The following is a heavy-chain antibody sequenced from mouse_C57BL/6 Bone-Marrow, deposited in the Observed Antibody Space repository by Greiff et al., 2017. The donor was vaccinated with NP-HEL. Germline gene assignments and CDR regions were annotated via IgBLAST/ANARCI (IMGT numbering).Heavy chain of an antibody. J-gene: IGHJ2*01. CDR2: IDPSDSYT. V-gene: IGHV1-59*01. CDR1: GYTFTSYW. CDR3: AIYGNEYIDY. D-gene: IGHD2-1*01. Sequence: VQLQQPGAELVRPGTSVKLSCKASGYTFTSYWMHWVKQRPGQGLEWIGVIDPSDSYTNYNQQFKSKATLTVDKSSSTAYMQLSSLTSEDSAVYYCAIYGNEYIDYWGQGTTLTVSS.